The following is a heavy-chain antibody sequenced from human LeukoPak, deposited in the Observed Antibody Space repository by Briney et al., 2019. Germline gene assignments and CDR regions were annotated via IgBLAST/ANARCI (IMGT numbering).Heavy chain of an antibody. CDR3: ARRRLANKKYYYYYYGLDV. CDR2: IYPGDSDT. CDR1: GYSFANYF. J-gene: IGHJ6*02. V-gene: IGHV5-51*01. D-gene: IGHD3-9*01. Sequence: GESLKIFCKGSGYSFANYFIAWVRQMPGKGLEWMGIIYPGDSDTRYSPSFQGQVTISADKSINTAYLQWSSLKASDTAMYYCARRRLANKKYYYYYYGLDVWGQGTTVTVSS.